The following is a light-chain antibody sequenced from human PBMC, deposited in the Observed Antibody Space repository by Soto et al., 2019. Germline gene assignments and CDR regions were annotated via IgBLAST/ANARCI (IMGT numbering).Light chain of an antibody. J-gene: IGLJ2*01. CDR1: TGAVTNGHY. V-gene: IGLV7-46*01. CDR3: LLSYPGVNVV. CDR2: DTN. Sequence: QAVVTQEPSLTVSPGGTVTLTCDSSTGAVTNGHYPYWFQQKPGQAPTTLIYDTNNKHSWTPARFSGSLLGGKAALTLSGAQPEDEAEYYCLLSYPGVNVVFGGGTKL.